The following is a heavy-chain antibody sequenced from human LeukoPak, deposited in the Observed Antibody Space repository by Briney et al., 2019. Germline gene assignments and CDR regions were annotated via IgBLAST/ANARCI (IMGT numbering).Heavy chain of an antibody. CDR3: ANLGPPGRDHYLES. J-gene: IGHJ4*02. CDR2: TNQVGSSK. Sequence: GGSLRLSCAASGFTFTTYWMGWVRQAPGKGPEGVANTNQVGSSKYFVDSVKGRFIISRDNAKNSLYLQMNSLRDEDTAVYYCANLGPPGRDHYLESWGQGTLVTVSS. CDR1: GFTFTTYW. D-gene: IGHD5-24*01. V-gene: IGHV3-7*01.